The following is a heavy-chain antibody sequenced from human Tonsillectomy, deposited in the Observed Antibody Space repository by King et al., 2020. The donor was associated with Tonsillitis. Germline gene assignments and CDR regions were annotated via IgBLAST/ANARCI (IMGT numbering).Heavy chain of an antibody. V-gene: IGHV4-30-4*07. Sequence: VQLQESGPGLAKPSQTLSLTCVVSGGSINGHSWTWIRQSPGRGLEWIGYIYYIGSTYYNPSLKSRVTISLDTSKNQFSLKMNSVTAADTAVYYCARGSEEDPNWFDPWGQGILVTVSS. J-gene: IGHJ5*02. CDR3: ARGSEEDPNWFDP. CDR1: GGSINGHS. D-gene: IGHD1-14*01. CDR2: IYYIGST.